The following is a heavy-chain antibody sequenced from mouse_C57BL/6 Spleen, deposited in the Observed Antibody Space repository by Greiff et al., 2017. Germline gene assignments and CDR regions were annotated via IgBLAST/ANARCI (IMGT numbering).Heavy chain of an antibody. CDR3: ARKAYYGPFDY. CDR1: GFTFSDYG. CDR2: ISSGSSTI. V-gene: IGHV5-17*01. J-gene: IGHJ2*01. D-gene: IGHD1-1*02. Sequence: VQLKESGGGLVKPGGSLKLSCAASGFTFSDYGMHWVRQAPEKGLEWVAYISSGSSTIYYADTVKGRFTISRDNAKNTLFLQMTSLRSEDTALYYCARKAYYGPFDYWGQGTTLTVSS.